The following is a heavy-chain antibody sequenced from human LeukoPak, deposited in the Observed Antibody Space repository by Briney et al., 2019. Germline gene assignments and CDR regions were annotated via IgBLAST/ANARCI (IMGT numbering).Heavy chain of an antibody. CDR3: ARTVYRRGFDY. D-gene: IGHD2-2*02. Sequence: SETLSLTCSVSGDSVSSSPYYWGWIRQPPGKGLEWIGNTFSTSTLYNASLRSRVTILVDTSKNQFSLKLTSATAADTAAYYCARTVYRRGFDYWGQGTLVTVSS. J-gene: IGHJ4*02. CDR1: GDSVSSSPYY. V-gene: IGHV4-61*01. CDR2: TFSTST.